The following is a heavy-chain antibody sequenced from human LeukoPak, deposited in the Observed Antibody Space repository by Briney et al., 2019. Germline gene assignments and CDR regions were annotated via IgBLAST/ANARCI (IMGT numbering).Heavy chain of an antibody. CDR1: GGSITSGSYC. CDR3: ARDSGYSYGPLDY. V-gene: IGHV4-31*03. CDR2: IYHSGST. J-gene: IGHJ4*02. D-gene: IGHD5-18*01. Sequence: SETLSLTCTVSGGSITSGSYCWSWIRQHPGKGLEWIGFIYHSGSTYYNPSLKSRVTISVDTSKNQFSLKLSSVAAADTAVYYCARDSGYSYGPLDYWGQGTLVTVSS.